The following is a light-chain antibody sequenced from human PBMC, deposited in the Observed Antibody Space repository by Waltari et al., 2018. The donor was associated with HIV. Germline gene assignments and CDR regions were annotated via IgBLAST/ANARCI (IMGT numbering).Light chain of an antibody. CDR3: EAREDSRSGPV. V-gene: IGLV1-47*01. Sequence: QSILTQPPSTSRTPGQRVTISCSGSGSNIGSNSVSSYQLLLGTAPKLLIDRNNQRPSGAPDRVSVSKSDTGASPALGGSRSEDVAEYYCEAREDSRSGPVFGGGTKLTVL. J-gene: IGLJ3*02. CDR1: GSNIGSNS. CDR2: RNN.